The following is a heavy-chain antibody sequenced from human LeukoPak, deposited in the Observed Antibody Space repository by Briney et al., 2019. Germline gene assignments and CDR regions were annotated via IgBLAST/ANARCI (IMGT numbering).Heavy chain of an antibody. J-gene: IGHJ4*02. CDR2: ISTAGDT. D-gene: IGHD6-13*01. CDR3: ARAKYSSRWSLDY. Sequence: GGSLRLSCAASGFTFSRYDMHWVRQGTAKGLEWVSPISTAGDTYYPGSVKGRFTISRKNAKNSLHLQMNSLRAEDTAIYYCARAKYSSRWSLDYWGQGALVTVSS. V-gene: IGHV3-13*04. CDR1: GFTFSRYD.